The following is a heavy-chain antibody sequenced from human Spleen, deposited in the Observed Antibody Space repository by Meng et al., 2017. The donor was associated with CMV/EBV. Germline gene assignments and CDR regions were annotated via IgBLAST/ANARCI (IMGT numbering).Heavy chain of an antibody. J-gene: IGHJ4*02. CDR3: ARSSGSYSLDY. D-gene: IGHD1-26*01. CDR2: INPNGGVT. CDR1: GYTFTGYY. V-gene: IGHV1-2*02. Sequence: ASVKVSCKASGYTFTGYYMYWVRQAPGQGLEWMGWINPNGGVTNYAQKFQGRVTMTRDTSISTAYMELSRLRCDDTAVYYCARSSGSYSLDYWGQGTLVTVSS.